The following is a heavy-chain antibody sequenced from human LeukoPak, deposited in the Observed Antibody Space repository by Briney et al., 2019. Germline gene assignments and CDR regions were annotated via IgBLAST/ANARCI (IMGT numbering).Heavy chain of an antibody. V-gene: IGHV3-7*05. CDR2: IKEDGSEK. CDR3: VRDQGWLQFDY. D-gene: IGHD5-24*01. CDR1: GFTFSGDW. Sequence: GGSLRLSCAASGFTFSGDWMNWVRQAPGKGLEWVANIKEDGSEKNYVDSVKGRFTISRDNARNSLYLQINSLRAEDTAVYYCVRDQGWLQFDYWGQGTLVTVSA. J-gene: IGHJ4*02.